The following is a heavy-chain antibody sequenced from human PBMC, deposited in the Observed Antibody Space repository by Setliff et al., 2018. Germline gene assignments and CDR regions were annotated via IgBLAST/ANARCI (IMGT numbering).Heavy chain of an antibody. J-gene: IGHJ4*02. Sequence: GGSLRLSCAASGFTFSDAWMNWVRQAPGKGLEWVGRIKSKADGGTADFAAPVKGRFTISRDDSKNTMSLQMNSLKTEDTAVYFCATRLGDFWGQGTQVTVSS. CDR3: ATRLGDF. CDR2: IKSKADGGTA. V-gene: IGHV3-15*01. CDR1: GFTFSDAW.